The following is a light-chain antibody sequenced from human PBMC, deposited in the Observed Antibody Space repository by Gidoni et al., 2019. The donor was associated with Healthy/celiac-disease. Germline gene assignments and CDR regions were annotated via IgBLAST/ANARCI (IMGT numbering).Light chain of an antibody. V-gene: IGLV8-61*01. CDR1: SGSVSTSYY. CDR3: VLYMGSGICV. Sequence: QTVVTQEPSFSVSPGGTVTLTCGLSSGSVSTSYYPSWYQQTPGQAPRTLIYSTNTRSSGVPYRSSGSILGNKAALTITGAQADDESDYYCVLYMGSGICVFGGGTKLTVL. CDR2: STN. J-gene: IGLJ3*02.